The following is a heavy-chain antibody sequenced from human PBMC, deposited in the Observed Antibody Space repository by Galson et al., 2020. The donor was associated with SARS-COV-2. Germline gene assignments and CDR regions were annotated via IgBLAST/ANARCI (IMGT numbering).Heavy chain of an antibody. CDR1: GYSISSGYY. J-gene: IGHJ6*02. D-gene: IGHD6-19*01. Sequence: ASETLSLTCTVSGYSISSGYYWGWIRQPPGKGLEWIGSIYHSGSTYYNPSLKSRVTISVDTSKNQFSLKLSSVTAADTAVYYCARDLTASEPLGGWYWAVNYYYGMDVWGQGTTVTVSS. CDR2: IYHSGST. V-gene: IGHV4-38-2*02. CDR3: ARDLTASEPLGGWYWAVNYYYGMDV.